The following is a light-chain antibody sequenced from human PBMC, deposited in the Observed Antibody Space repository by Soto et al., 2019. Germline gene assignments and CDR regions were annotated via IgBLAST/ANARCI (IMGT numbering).Light chain of an antibody. V-gene: IGLV2-8*01. Sequence: QSVLTQRPSASGSPGQSVTISCTGTSSDVGRYNYVSWYQQHPGKAPKLMIYEVSKRPSGVPDRFSGSKSGNTASLTVSGLQAEDEADYYCSSYAGSNNWVFGGGTKVTVL. CDR3: SSYAGSNNWV. CDR1: SSDVGRYNY. CDR2: EVS. J-gene: IGLJ3*02.